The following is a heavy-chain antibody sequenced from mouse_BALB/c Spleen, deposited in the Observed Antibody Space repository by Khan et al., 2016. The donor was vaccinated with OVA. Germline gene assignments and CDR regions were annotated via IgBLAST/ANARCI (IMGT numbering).Heavy chain of an antibody. CDR3: ARAYYYGSYYGYAMDY. CDR1: GYTFSNYW. J-gene: IGHJ4*01. Sequence: QVQLQQSGPELMKPGASVKISCKASGYTFSNYWIEWVKQRPGRGLEWIGEIFPGSNIITYNEKFGDKAKFTADTSSNTAYMQISRLTSEDSAVYDGARAYYYGSYYGYAMDYWGQGTSVTVSS. V-gene: IGHV1-9*01. CDR2: IFPGSNII. D-gene: IGHD1-1*01.